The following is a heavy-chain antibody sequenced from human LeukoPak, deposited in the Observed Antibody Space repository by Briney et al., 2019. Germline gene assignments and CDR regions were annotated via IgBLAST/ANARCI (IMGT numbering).Heavy chain of an antibody. V-gene: IGHV3-23*01. J-gene: IGHJ4*02. CDR1: GFTFSDYY. D-gene: IGHD6-19*01. Sequence: GGSLRLSCAASGFTFSDYYMSWVRQAPGKGLEWVSAISGSGGSTYYADSVKGRFTISRDNSKNTLYLQMNSLRAEDTAVYYCAASSGWYLVSVYWGQGTLVTVSS. CDR2: ISGSGGST. CDR3: AASSGWYLVSVY.